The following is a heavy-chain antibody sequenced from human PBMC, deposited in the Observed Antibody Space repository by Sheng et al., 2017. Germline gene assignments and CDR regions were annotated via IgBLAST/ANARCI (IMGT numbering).Heavy chain of an antibody. CDR2: ISYDGSNK. Sequence: QVQLVESGGGVVQPGRSLRLSCAASGFTFSSYGMHWVRQAPGKGLEWVAVISYDGSNKYYADSVKGRFTISRDNSKNTLYLQMNSLRAEDTAVYYCAKSGSWGQGTLVTVSS. V-gene: IGHV3-30*18. CDR1: GFTFSSYG. CDR3: AKSGS. D-gene: IGHD1-26*01. J-gene: IGHJ4*02.